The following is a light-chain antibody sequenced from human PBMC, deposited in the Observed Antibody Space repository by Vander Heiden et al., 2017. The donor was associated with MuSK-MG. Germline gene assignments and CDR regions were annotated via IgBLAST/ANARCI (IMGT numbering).Light chain of an antibody. J-gene: IGLJ2*01. CDR1: SSDVGGYNY. Sequence: QSALTQPASVSGSPGQSITISCTGTSSDVGGYNYVSWYQQHPGHAPMLIIYDVRPRPSGVSTRFSGSKSATTASLTISGLQDEAEYYYYCNSYTSSSIRFGGGTKLTVL. V-gene: IGLV2-14*01. CDR3: NSYTSSSIR. CDR2: DVR.